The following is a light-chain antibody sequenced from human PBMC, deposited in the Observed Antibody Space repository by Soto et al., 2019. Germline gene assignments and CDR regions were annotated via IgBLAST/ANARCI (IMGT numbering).Light chain of an antibody. V-gene: IGKV3-15*01. Sequence: EIVMTQSPATLSVSPGERATLSCRASQSVSSNLAWYQQKPGQAPRLLIYGASTRATVIPARFSGSGSGTEFTLAISSLQSEDFAAYYCQQYYKWPLTFGGGTKVEIK. J-gene: IGKJ4*01. CDR1: QSVSSN. CDR3: QQYYKWPLT. CDR2: GAS.